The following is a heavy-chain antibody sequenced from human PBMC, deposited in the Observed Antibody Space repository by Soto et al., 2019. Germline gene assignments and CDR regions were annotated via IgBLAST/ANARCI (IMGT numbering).Heavy chain of an antibody. Sequence: ESGGGLVQPGGSLRLSCAASGFTFKTYAMSWVRQAPGKGLVWVSAISGSGSSTFYADSVKGRFTISRDNYLDTLYLQMNSLRPEDTAVYYCAHPRGFGVFDAYDFWGPGTMVTVSS. CDR1: GFTFKTYA. D-gene: IGHD3-10*01. V-gene: IGHV3-23*01. J-gene: IGHJ3*01. CDR2: ISGSGSST. CDR3: AHPRGFGVFDAYDF.